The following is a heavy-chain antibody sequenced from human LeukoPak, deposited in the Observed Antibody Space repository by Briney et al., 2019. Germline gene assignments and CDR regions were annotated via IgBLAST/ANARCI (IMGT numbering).Heavy chain of an antibody. CDR1: GDSVSSNSAA. D-gene: IGHD1-7*01. V-gene: IGHV6-1*01. J-gene: IGHJ4*02. CDR2: TFYRSKWYN. CDR3: ARSGGTAIGNYERATFDY. Sequence: PSQTLSLTCAVSGDSVSSNSAAWNWIRQSPSRGLEWLGRTFYRSKWYNEYEVSLKSRLTINADTSKNHFSLQLNSVTPEDTAVYYCARSGGTAIGNYERATFDYWGQGTLVTVSS.